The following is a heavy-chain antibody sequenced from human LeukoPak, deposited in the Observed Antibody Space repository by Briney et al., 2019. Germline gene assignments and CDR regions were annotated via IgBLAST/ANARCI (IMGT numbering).Heavy chain of an antibody. J-gene: IGHJ4*02. CDR1: GGSISSSSYY. Sequence: SETLPLTCTVSGGSISSSSYYWGWIRQPPGKGLEWIGSLYYSGSTYYNPSLKSRVTISVDTSKNQFSLKLNSVTAADTAVYYCARHSGMTTVSAYLDYWGQGTLVTVSS. D-gene: IGHD4-17*01. V-gene: IGHV4-39*01. CDR2: LYYSGST. CDR3: ARHSGMTTVSAYLDY.